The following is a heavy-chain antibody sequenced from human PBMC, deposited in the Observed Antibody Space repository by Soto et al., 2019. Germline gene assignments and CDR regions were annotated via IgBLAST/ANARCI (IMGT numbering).Heavy chain of an antibody. V-gene: IGHV4-59*12. Sequence: SETLSLTCTVSGGSISSYYWSWIRQPPGKGLEWIGYIYYSGSTNYNPSLKSRVTISVDTSKNQFSLKLSSVTAADTAVYYCARDATAMSTNWFDPWGQGTLVTVSS. D-gene: IGHD5-18*01. CDR2: IYYSGST. J-gene: IGHJ5*02. CDR3: ARDATAMSTNWFDP. CDR1: GGSISSYY.